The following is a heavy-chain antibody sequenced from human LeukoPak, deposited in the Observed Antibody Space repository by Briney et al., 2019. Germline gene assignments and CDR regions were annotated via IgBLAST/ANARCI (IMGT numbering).Heavy chain of an antibody. J-gene: IGHJ4*02. Sequence: PSETLSLTCAVYGGSFSGYYWSWIRQPPGKGLEWIGEINHSGSTNYNPSLKSRVTTSVDTSKNQFSLKLSSVTAADTAVYYCAKSIAARRAGYYFDYWGQGTLVTVSS. CDR2: INHSGST. D-gene: IGHD6-6*01. CDR1: GGSFSGYY. CDR3: AKSIAARRAGYYFDY. V-gene: IGHV4-34*01.